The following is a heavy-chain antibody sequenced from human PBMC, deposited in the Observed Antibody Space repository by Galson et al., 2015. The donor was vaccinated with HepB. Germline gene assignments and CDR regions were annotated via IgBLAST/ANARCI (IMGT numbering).Heavy chain of an antibody. CDR2: INPDSGST. CDR1: GYTFTGYY. CDR3: ARDGGRGYSHY. D-gene: IGHD2-15*01. V-gene: IGHV1-2*06. Sequence: SVKVSCKASGYTFTGYYMHWVRQAPGQGLEWVGRINPDSGSTNYAQKFQGRVTMTRDTSISTAYMELSRLRSDDTAVYYCARDGGRGYSHYWGQGTLVTVSS. J-gene: IGHJ4*02.